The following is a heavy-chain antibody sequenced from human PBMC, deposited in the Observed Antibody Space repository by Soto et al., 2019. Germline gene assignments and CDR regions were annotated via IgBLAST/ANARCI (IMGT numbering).Heavy chain of an antibody. CDR3: ARGKGTNYSG. D-gene: IGHD1-1*01. J-gene: IGHJ1*01. CDR1: GGSFTCFY. CDR2: INNSGST. V-gene: IGHV4-34*01. Sequence: PSETMSLTCPVYGGSFTCFYWGWIRPPPREGRGWIGEINNSGSTNNNPTLKSRVTISVDTSKNQFSLKLSSVTAADTAVYYCARGKGTNYSGWGQGTLVTVSS.